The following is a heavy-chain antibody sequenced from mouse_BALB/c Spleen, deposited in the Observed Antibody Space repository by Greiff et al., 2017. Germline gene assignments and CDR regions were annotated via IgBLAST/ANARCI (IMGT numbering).Heavy chain of an antibody. V-gene: IGHV1-7*01. CDR2: INPSTGYT. CDR1: GYTFTSYW. CDR3: ARDYCSSYGKVGWYFEV. Sequence: QVHVKQSGAELAKPGASVKMSCKASGYTFTSYWMHWVKQRPGQGLEWIGYINPSTGYTEYNQKFKDKATLTADKSSSTAYMQLSSLTSEDSAVYYCARDYCSSYGKVGWYFEVWGAGTTVTVSS. D-gene: IGHD1-1*01. J-gene: IGHJ1*01.